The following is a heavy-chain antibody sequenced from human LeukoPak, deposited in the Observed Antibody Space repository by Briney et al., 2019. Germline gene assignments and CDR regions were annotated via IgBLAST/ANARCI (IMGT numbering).Heavy chain of an antibody. V-gene: IGHV1-69*04. Sequence: EASVKVSCTASGGTFSSYAISWVRQAPGQGLEWMGRIIPILGVANYAQKFQGRVTITADKSTSTAYMELSSLRSEDTAVYYCARGYSSSWSDAFDIWGQGTMVTVSS. CDR1: GGTFSSYA. D-gene: IGHD6-13*01. J-gene: IGHJ3*02. CDR2: IIPILGVA. CDR3: ARGYSSSWSDAFDI.